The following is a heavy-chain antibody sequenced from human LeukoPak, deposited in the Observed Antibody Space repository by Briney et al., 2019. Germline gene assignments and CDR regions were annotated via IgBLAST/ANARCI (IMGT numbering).Heavy chain of an antibody. CDR2: ISAYNGNT. Sequence: ASVKVSCKASGYTFTGYYMHWVRQAPGQGLEWMGWISAYNGNTNYAQKLQGRVTMTTDTSTSTAYMELRSLRSDDTAVYYCARDHEAAAGKGVVYWGQGTLVTVSS. CDR3: ARDHEAAAGKGVVY. CDR1: GYTFTGYY. D-gene: IGHD6-13*01. V-gene: IGHV1-18*04. J-gene: IGHJ4*02.